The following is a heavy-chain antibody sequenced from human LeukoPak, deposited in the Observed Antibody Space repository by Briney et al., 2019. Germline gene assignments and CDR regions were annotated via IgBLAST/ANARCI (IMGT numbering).Heavy chain of an antibody. CDR2: IHYSGSI. J-gene: IGHJ4*02. CDR1: GGSISSYY. V-gene: IGHV4-59*01. Sequence: SETLSLTCTVSGGSISSYYWSWIRQPPGKALEWIGYIHYSGSINYNPSLKSRVTISVNTSKNQFPLKLSSVTAADTAVYYCARDNLRSGSIFDYWGQGTLVTVSS. D-gene: IGHD1-26*01. CDR3: ARDNLRSGSIFDY.